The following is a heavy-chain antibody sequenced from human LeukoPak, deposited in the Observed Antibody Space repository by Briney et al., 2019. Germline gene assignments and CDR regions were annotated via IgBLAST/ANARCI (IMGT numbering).Heavy chain of an antibody. J-gene: IGHJ4*02. CDR3: ASDILRTIGPLVSVPHFDY. D-gene: IGHD3-9*01. Sequence: KFQGRVTITRDTSASTAYMELSSLRSEDTAVYYCASDILRTIGPLVSVPHFDYWGQGTLVTVSS. V-gene: IGHV1-3*01.